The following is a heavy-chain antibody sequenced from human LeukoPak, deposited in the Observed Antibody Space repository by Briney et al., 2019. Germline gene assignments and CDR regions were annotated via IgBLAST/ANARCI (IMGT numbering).Heavy chain of an antibody. CDR1: GFTFSSYS. D-gene: IGHD6-13*01. Sequence: GGSLRLSCAASGFTFSSYSMNWVRQAPGKGLGWVSSISSSSSYIYYADSVKGRFTISRDNAKNSLYLQMNSLRAEDTAVYYCARDRRDSSSWSYFDYWGQGTLVTVSS. CDR2: ISSSSSYI. CDR3: ARDRRDSSSWSYFDY. J-gene: IGHJ4*02. V-gene: IGHV3-21*01.